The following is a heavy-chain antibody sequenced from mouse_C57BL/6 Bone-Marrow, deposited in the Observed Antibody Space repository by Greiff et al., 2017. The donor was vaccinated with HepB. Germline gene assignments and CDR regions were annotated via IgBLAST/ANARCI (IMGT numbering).Heavy chain of an antibody. D-gene: IGHD3-2*02. CDR3: TTTAQDYAMDY. V-gene: IGHV14-4*01. CDR1: GFNIKDDY. J-gene: IGHJ4*01. CDR2: IDPENGDT. Sequence: EVQLKESGAELVRPGASVKLSCTASGFNIKDDYMHWVKQRPEQGLEWIGWIDPENGDTEYASKFQGKATITADTSSNTAYLQLSSLTSEDTAVYDCTTTAQDYAMDYWGQGTSVTVSS.